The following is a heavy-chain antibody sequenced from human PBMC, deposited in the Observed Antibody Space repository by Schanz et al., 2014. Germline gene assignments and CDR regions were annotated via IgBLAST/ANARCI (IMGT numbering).Heavy chain of an antibody. D-gene: IGHD3-3*01. J-gene: IGHJ1*01. CDR1: GFTFSDHY. CDR3: ASGVHVSSLQKGLQF. V-gene: IGHV3-72*01. Sequence: EVQLVESGGGLVQPGGSLRLSCAASGFTFSDHYMDWVRQAPGKGLEWVGRVRNKNNRYTTEYAASVKGRFTISRVNAKNSLYLQMRRLRVEDTAVYYCASGVHVSSLQKGLQFWGRGTLVIVSS. CDR2: VRNKNNRYTT.